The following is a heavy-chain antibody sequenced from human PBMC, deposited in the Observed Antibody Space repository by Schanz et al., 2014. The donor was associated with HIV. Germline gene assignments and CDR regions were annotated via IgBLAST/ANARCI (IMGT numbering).Heavy chain of an antibody. V-gene: IGHV3-23*01. CDR1: GFTFNNYA. J-gene: IGHJ4*02. Sequence: EALLLESGGGLVQPGGSLRLSCAASGFTFNNYAMTWVRQAPGKGLEWVSSISERGGRTYYADSVNGRFTISRDNSKNTLYLQMTTLRTEDTAVYYCAKPEYDSSGNSQSHFDYWGRGTLVTVSS. CDR3: AKPEYDSSGNSQSHFDY. D-gene: IGHD3-22*01. CDR2: ISERGGRT.